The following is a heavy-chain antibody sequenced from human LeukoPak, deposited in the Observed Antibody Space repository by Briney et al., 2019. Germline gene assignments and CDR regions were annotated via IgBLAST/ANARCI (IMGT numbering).Heavy chain of an antibody. CDR3: AREDGDYVGTRH. D-gene: IGHD4-17*01. CDR1: GFTFSSYS. CDR2: ISSSSSYI. V-gene: IGHV3-21*01. J-gene: IGHJ4*02. Sequence: GGSLRLSCAVSGFTFSSYSMNWVRQAPGKGLEWVSSISSSSSYIYYADSVKGRFTISRDNAKNSLYLQMNSLRAEDTAVYYCAREDGDYVGTRHWGQGTLVTVSS.